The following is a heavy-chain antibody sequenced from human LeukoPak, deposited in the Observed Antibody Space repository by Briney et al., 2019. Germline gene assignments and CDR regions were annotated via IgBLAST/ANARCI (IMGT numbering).Heavy chain of an antibody. CDR1: GYTFTSYA. CDR3: ARAAPTPSSGWYDLDYFDS. J-gene: IGHJ4*02. Sequence: ASVKVSCKASGYTFTSYAINWVRQAPGQGLEWMGWINTNTGDPAYAQAFTGRFVFSLGTSVTTAYLQISSLQSDDTAVYYCARAAPTPSSGWYDLDYFDSWGQGTLVTVSS. V-gene: IGHV7-4-1*02. D-gene: IGHD6-19*01. CDR2: INTNTGDP.